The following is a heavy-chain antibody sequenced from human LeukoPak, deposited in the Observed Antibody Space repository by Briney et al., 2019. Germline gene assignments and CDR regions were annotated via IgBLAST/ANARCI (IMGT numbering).Heavy chain of an antibody. J-gene: IGHJ5*02. Sequence: ASVKVSCKASGYTFTGYYLHWVRQAPGRGLEWMGWINPNRGGTNHAQKFQGRVTMTRDTSISTAYMELSRLTSDDTAVYYCARGVATIVNWFDPWGQGTLVTVSS. D-gene: IGHD5-12*01. CDR3: ARGVATIVNWFDP. V-gene: IGHV1-2*02. CDR1: GYTFTGYY. CDR2: INPNRGGT.